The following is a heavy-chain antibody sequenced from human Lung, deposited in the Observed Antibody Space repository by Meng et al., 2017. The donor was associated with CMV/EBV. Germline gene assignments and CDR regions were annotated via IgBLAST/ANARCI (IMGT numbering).Heavy chain of an antibody. D-gene: IGHD1-26*01. Sequence: QLVQLGLDLKTPGVSVSFSGKASGYSLPSYAMNWVRQAPGQGLEWMGWSNTNTGNPPYAQGFTGRFVFSLDTSVSTAYLQISSLTAEDTAVYYCARGVVGATSGDYWGQGTLVTVSS. CDR2: SNTNTGNP. CDR3: ARGVVGATSGDY. V-gene: IGHV7-4-1*02. J-gene: IGHJ4*02. CDR1: GYSLPSYA.